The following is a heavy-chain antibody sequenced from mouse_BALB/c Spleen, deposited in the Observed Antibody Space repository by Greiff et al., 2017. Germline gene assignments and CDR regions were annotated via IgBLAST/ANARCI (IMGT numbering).Heavy chain of an antibody. Sequence: EVMLVESGGGLVKPGGSLKLSCAASGFTFSSYAMSWVRQTPEKRLEWVANISSGGSYTYYPDSVKGRFTISRDNAKNTLYLQMSSLRSEDTAMYYCARGCYGYDGDYFDYWGQGTTLTVSS. J-gene: IGHJ2*01. CDR1: GFTFSSYA. V-gene: IGHV5-9-1*01. CDR2: ISSGGSYT. CDR3: ARGCYGYDGDYFDY. D-gene: IGHD2-2*01.